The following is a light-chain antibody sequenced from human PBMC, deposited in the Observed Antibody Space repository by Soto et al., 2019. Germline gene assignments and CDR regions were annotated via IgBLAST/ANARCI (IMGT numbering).Light chain of an antibody. V-gene: IGKV3-15*01. CDR2: GAS. Sequence: EIVMTQSPGTLSVSPGERATLSCRASQNISSNLAWYQQKPGQAPRVLIDGASTRATGIPARFSGSGSGTEFTLIISSLQSEDFAVYYCQQYNNWLWTFGQGTKVEIK. CDR1: QNISSN. J-gene: IGKJ1*01. CDR3: QQYNNWLWT.